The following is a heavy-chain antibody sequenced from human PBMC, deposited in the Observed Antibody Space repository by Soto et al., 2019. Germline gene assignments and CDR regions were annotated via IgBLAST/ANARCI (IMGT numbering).Heavy chain of an antibody. J-gene: IGHJ6*02. V-gene: IGHV1-69*01. CDR3: ARGGKVATSSYYYYGMDV. D-gene: IGHD5-12*01. CDR1: GGTFSSYA. Sequence: QVQLVQSGAEVKKPGSSVKVSCKASGGTFSSYAISWVRQAPGQGLEWMGGIIPIFGTANYAQKFQGRVTITADESTSTAYMELSSLRSEDTAVYYCARGGKVATSSYYYYGMDVWAQGTTVTVSS. CDR2: IIPIFGTA.